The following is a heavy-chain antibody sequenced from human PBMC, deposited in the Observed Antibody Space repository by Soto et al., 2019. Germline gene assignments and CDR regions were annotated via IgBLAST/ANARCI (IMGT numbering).Heavy chain of an antibody. V-gene: IGHV4-34*01. CDR2: INHSGST. J-gene: IGHJ6*03. D-gene: IGHD5-18*01. CDR1: GGSFSGYY. CDR3: ARGMFVDTAIYPPYMDV. Sequence: SETLCLTCAVYGGSFSGYYWSGIRQPPGKGLEWIGEINHSGSTNYNPSLKSRVTISVDTSKNQFSLKLSSVTAADTAVYYCARGMFVDTAIYPPYMDVWGKGTTVTVSS.